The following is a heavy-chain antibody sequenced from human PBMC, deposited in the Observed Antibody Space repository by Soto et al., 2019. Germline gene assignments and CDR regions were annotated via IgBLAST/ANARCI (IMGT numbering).Heavy chain of an antibody. CDR1: ENTFSTYS. J-gene: IGHJ3*02. CDR2: INPTTTTT. Sequence: ASVKVSCKASENTFSTYSLHWVRQAPGQGLEWMGVINPTTTTTTDAQKFQGRVTMTRDTSTSTVFLELSSLRSGDTAVYFCARDLYSTSWYVRAFDMWGQGTMVTVPS. V-gene: IGHV1-46*03. D-gene: IGHD6-13*01. CDR3: ARDLYSTSWYVRAFDM.